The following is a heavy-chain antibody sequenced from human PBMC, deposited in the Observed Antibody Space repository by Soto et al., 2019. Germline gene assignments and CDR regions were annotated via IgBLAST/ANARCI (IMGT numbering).Heavy chain of an antibody. CDR2: IDYDGTTT. J-gene: IGHJ4*02. D-gene: IGHD6-25*01. V-gene: IGHV3-74*01. CDR3: TRGQRPSSAATGAY. CDR1: GFAFDSYW. Sequence: PGGSLRLSCAASGFAFDSYWMHWVRQVPGERPVWVSRIDYDGTTTTYADFVKGRFTISRDNAKSTLYLQMNNLRAEDTAVYYCTRGQRPSSAATGAYWGQGTQVTVYS.